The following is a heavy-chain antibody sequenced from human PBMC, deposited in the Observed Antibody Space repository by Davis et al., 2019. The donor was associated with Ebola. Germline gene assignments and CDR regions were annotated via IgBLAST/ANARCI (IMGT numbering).Heavy chain of an antibody. CDR1: GFRFSNYA. CDR2: VSGSGGGT. D-gene: IGHD5-12*01. Sequence: GGSLRLSCAASGFRFSNYAMSWVRRAPGKGLEWVASVSGSGGGTVYPDSVKGRFTISRDNSKNTLYLQMNSLRAEDTAVYYCAKEGRADSGYDFDYWGQGTLVTVSS. J-gene: IGHJ4*02. CDR3: AKEGRADSGYDFDY. V-gene: IGHV3-23*01.